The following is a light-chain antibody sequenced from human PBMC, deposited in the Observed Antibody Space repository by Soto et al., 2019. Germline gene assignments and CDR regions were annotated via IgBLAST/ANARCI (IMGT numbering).Light chain of an antibody. V-gene: IGKV3-15*01. J-gene: IGKJ2*01. CDR1: QSVSTN. Sequence: EIVMTQSPATLSLSPGAGATLSCRASQSVSTNLAWYQQRPGQAPRLLIYSSSSRATGIPARFSGIGSGAEGTLTVNSLHSEDFALYYGQEDNNCRTYTFGHGTNLEIK. CDR3: QEDNNCRTYT. CDR2: SSS.